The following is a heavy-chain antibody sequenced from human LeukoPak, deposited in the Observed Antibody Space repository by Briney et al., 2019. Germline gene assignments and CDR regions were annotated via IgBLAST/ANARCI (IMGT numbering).Heavy chain of an antibody. V-gene: IGHV3-7*01. CDR1: GFTFNKYW. J-gene: IGHJ4*02. CDR2: IDKDGSEI. Sequence: GGSLRLSCATSGFTFNKYWMSGVRQAPGKGLEWVANIDKDGSEIHYVDSVKGRFIISRDNAKTSLYLQMSSLRVEDTAVYYCARPPYGAAGYWGQGTLVTVSS. CDR3: ARPPYGAAGY. D-gene: IGHD4/OR15-4a*01.